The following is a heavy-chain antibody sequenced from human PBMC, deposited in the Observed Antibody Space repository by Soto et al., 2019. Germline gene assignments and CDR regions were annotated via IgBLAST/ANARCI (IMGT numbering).Heavy chain of an antibody. CDR2: ISGSSGTI. V-gene: IGHV3-48*02. CDR1: GFTFSIYA. CDR3: VRDLVTSTVVVSGYAFDI. J-gene: IGHJ3*02. Sequence: EVQLVESGGGLVQPGGSLRLSCAASGFTFSIYAMNWVRQAPGKGLEWVSYISGSSGTIYSADSVKGRFTISRDNARNSLDLQMNSLRDEDTAVYYCVRDLVTSTVVVSGYAFDIWGQGTMVTVSS. D-gene: IGHD3-22*01.